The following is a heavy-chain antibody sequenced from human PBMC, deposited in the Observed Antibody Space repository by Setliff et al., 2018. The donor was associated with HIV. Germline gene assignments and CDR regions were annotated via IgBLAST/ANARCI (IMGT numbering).Heavy chain of an antibody. V-gene: IGHV1-18*01. Sequence: ASVKVSCKASGYTFTNYGITWVRQAPGQGLEWMGWISAHNGNTNYSQNLQGRVTMTTDTSTSTAYMELRSLRSDDTAVYYCARCLKDIVVVPYAGGGMDVWGKGTTVTVSS. D-gene: IGHD2-2*01. CDR2: ISAHNGNT. CDR1: GYTFTNYG. J-gene: IGHJ6*03. CDR3: ARCLKDIVVVPYAGGGMDV.